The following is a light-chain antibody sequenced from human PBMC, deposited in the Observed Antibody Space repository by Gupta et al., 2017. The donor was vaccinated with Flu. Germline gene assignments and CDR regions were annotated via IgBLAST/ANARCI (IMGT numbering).Light chain of an antibody. Sequence: DIQMTQSPSTLSASVGDTVTITCRASQSFSTWLAWYQQKPGKAPKLLIYKASRSETGVPSRFSGSGSGTEFTLTISSLQPDDFATYYCQQYNTYPRTFGQGTKVEI. J-gene: IGKJ1*01. CDR3: QQYNTYPRT. V-gene: IGKV1-5*03. CDR2: KAS. CDR1: QSFSTW.